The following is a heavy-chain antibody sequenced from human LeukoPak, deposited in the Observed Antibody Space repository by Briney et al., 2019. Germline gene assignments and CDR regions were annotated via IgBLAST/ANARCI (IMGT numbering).Heavy chain of an antibody. CDR3: ARRYDILTGSNWFDP. CDR1: GYTFTDYY. Sequence: ASVKVSCKASGYTFTDYYIHWVRQAPGQGLEWMGWINPDSGGTNFAQKFQGRVTMTRDTSITTVYMELTRLRSDDTAVYYCARRYDILTGSNWFDPWGQGTLVTVSS. CDR2: INPDSGGT. V-gene: IGHV1-2*02. J-gene: IGHJ5*02. D-gene: IGHD3-9*01.